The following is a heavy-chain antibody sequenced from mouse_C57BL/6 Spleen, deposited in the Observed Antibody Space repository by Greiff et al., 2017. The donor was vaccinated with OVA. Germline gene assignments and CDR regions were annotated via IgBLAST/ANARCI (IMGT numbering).Heavy chain of an antibody. D-gene: IGHD1-1*01. J-gene: IGHJ3*01. CDR2: IRSKSNNYAT. V-gene: IGHV10-1*01. CDR1: GFSFNTYA. Sequence: EVKLMESGGGLVQPKGSLKLSCAASGFSFNTYAMNWVRQAPGKGLEWVARIRSKSNNYATYYADSVKDRFTISRDDSESMLYLQMNNLKTEDTAMYYCVPTVVARGFAYWGQGTLVTVSA. CDR3: VPTVVARGFAY.